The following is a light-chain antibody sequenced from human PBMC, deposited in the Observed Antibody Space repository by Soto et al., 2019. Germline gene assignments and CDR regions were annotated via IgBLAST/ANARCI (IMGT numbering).Light chain of an antibody. CDR2: RAS. J-gene: IGKJ4*01. CDR1: QGITSW. Sequence: DIPMTQSPSSVSASVGDRVTITCRASQGITSWLAWYQQKPGKAPKLLIYRASNLQSGVPSRFSGRGSGTDFTLTISGLQPADFATYYCQQTTTFPLTFGGGTKVEIK. CDR3: QQTTTFPLT. V-gene: IGKV1-12*01.